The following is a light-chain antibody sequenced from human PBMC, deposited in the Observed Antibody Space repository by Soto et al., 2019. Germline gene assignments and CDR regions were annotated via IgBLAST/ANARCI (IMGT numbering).Light chain of an antibody. CDR2: EVR. J-gene: IGLJ1*01. CDR3: SSYSTTTPYV. V-gene: IGLV2-14*01. Sequence: QSALTQPASVSGSPGQSITISCTGTSSDVGGYNYVSWYQQHPGKAPKLMMYEVRNRPSGVSSRFSGSKSGNTASLTISGLQAEDEADYYCSSYSTTTPYVFGTGTKLTVL. CDR1: SSDVGGYNY.